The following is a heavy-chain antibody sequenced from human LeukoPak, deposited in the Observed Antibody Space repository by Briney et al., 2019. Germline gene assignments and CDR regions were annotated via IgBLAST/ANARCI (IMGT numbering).Heavy chain of an antibody. Sequence: SETLSLTCTVSGGSINTYYWSWIRQPAGKGLEWIGRIYTSGSTNYNPSLKSRVTMSVDTSKNQFSLKLSSVTAADTAVYYCARAEYSGSYYYYYGMDVWGQGTTVTVSS. J-gene: IGHJ6*02. CDR3: ARAEYSGSYYYYYGMDV. V-gene: IGHV4-4*07. D-gene: IGHD1-26*01. CDR2: IYTSGST. CDR1: GGSINTYY.